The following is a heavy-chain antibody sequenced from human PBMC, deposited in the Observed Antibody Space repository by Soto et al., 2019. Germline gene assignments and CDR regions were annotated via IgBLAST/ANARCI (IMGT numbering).Heavy chain of an antibody. D-gene: IGHD6-13*01. CDR1: GYTFTSYG. J-gene: IGHJ4*02. CDR3: ARTSSRSYFDY. Sequence: QVQLVQSGAEVKKPGASVKVSCKASGYTFTSYGISWVRQAPGQGLEWMGWISDYNGNTNYAQKLQGRVTMTTDTSTTTAYRELRSLRSDDTAVYYCARTSSRSYFDYWGQGTLVTVSS. V-gene: IGHV1-18*01. CDR2: ISDYNGNT.